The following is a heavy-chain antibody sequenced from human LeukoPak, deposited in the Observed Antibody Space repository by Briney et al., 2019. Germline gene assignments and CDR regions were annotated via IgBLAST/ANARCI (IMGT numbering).Heavy chain of an antibody. D-gene: IGHD2-15*01. J-gene: IGHJ6*04. CDR3: ARGLALGYCSGGSCYAYDV. Sequence: GASVKVSCKASGGTFSSYAISWVRQAPGQGLEWMGRIIPILGIANYAQKFQGRVTITADKSTSTAYMELSSLRSEDTAVCYCARGLALGYCSGGSCYAYDVWGKGTTVTVSS. CDR1: GGTFSSYA. V-gene: IGHV1-69*04. CDR2: IIPILGIA.